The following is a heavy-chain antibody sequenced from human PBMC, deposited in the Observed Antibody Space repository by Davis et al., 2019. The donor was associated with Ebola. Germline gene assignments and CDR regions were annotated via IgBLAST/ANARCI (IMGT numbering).Heavy chain of an antibody. J-gene: IGHJ6*02. V-gene: IGHV1-24*01. CDR1: GHTLTELS. CDR3: AREYSSGWENYYYYGMDV. CDR2: FDPEDGET. Sequence: AASVKVSCKVSGHTLTELSMHWVRQAPGKGLEWMGGFDPEDGETIYAQKLQGRVTMTEDTSTDTAYMELSSLRSEDTAVYYCAREYSSGWENYYYYGMDVWGQGTTVTVSS. D-gene: IGHD6-19*01.